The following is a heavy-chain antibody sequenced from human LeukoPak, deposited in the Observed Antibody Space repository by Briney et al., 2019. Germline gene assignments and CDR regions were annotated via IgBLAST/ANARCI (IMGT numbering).Heavy chain of an antibody. J-gene: IGHJ4*02. CDR3: ARDPPTVTLDY. Sequence: GGSLRLSCAASGLTFSDYYMSWIRQAPGKGLEWVSYISSSGSTIYYADSVKGRFTISRDNAKNSLYLQMNSRRAEDTAVYYCARDPPTVTLDYWGQGTLVTVSS. CDR1: GLTFSDYY. V-gene: IGHV3-11*04. CDR2: ISSSGSTI. D-gene: IGHD4-17*01.